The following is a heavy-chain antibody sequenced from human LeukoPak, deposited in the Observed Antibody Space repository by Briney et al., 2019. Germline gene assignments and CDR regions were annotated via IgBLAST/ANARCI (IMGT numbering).Heavy chain of an antibody. CDR3: ARDGGYSYGYDY. CDR1: GYSISSGYY. D-gene: IGHD5-18*01. J-gene: IGHJ4*02. V-gene: IGHV4-38-2*02. CDR2: IYHSGKS. Sequence: SETLSLTCGVTGYSISSGYYWDWTRQPPGKGLEWIASIYHSGKSYYNPSLESRVTISVDTSKNQISLKLRSVTAADTAVYYCARDGGYSYGYDYWGQGTLVTVSS.